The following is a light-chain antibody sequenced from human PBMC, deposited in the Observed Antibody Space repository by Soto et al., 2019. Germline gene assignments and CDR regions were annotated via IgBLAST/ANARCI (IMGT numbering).Light chain of an antibody. J-gene: IGLJ2*01. CDR1: SSDIGAYNF. Sequence: QSALTQPASVSGSPGQSMTISCTGTSSDIGAYNFVSWYQQHPGKAPKLMLYDVNIRPSGVSNRFSGSKSGNTASLTISGLQAEHEADYYCTSWPTSTTMIFGGGTKLTVL. V-gene: IGLV2-14*03. CDR3: TSWPTSTTMI. CDR2: DVN.